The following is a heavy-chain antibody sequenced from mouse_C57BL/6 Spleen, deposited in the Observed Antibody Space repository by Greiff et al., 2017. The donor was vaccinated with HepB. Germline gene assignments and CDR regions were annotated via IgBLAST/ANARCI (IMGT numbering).Heavy chain of an antibody. V-gene: IGHV8-12*01. Sequence: QVTLKESGPGILQSSQTLSLTCSFSGFSLTTSGMGVCWIRHPSGKGLEWLAHIYWDDDNYYNPSLKSRLTISNDTSRNQVFLKITSVDTADTATYYCARSPNSNYYDYWGQGTTLTVSS. J-gene: IGHJ2*01. CDR2: IYWDDDN. CDR3: ARSPNSNYYDY. CDR1: GFSLTTSGMG. D-gene: IGHD2-5*01.